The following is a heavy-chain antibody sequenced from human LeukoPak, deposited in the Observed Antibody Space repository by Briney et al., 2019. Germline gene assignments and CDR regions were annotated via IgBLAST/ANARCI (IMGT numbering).Heavy chain of an antibody. Sequence: ASVKVSCKASGYTFTGYYMHWVRQAPGQGLEWMGWINPNSGGTNYAQKFQGRVTMTRDTSISTAYMELSRLRSDDTAAYYCARTIVVGRGATLNWFDPWGQGTLVTVSS. J-gene: IGHJ5*02. V-gene: IGHV1-2*02. CDR3: ARTIVVGRGATLNWFDP. D-gene: IGHD1-26*01. CDR1: GYTFTGYY. CDR2: INPNSGGT.